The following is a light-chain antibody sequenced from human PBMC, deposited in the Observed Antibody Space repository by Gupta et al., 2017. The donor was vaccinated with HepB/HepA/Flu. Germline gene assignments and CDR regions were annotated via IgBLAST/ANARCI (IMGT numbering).Light chain of an antibody. CDR3: QQYGAAPLT. CDR2: GSS. J-gene: IGKJ3*01. V-gene: IGKV3-20*01. Sequence: IVLTQSPGTLSLSPGERSTLSCSASQSVNNNYLAWYQQKPGQAPRLLIYGSSSRATGIPDRFSGSGSAKDFTLTISRLEPEDVAVFYCQQYGAAPLTFGPGTKVDMK. CDR1: QSVNNNY.